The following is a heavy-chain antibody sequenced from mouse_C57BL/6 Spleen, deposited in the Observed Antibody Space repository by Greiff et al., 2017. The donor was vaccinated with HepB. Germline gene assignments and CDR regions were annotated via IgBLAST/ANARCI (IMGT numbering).Heavy chain of an antibody. D-gene: IGHD2-4*01. CDR2: IYPGSGNT. CDR3: ASDYSYWYFDV. V-gene: IGHV1-76*01. CDR1: GYTFTDYY. J-gene: IGHJ1*03. Sequence: VQLQQSGAELVRPGASVKLSCKASGYTFTDYYINWVKQRPGQGLEWIARIYPGSGNTYYNEKFKGKATLTAEKSSSTAYMQLSSLTSEDSAVYFCASDYSYWYFDVWGTGTTVTVSS.